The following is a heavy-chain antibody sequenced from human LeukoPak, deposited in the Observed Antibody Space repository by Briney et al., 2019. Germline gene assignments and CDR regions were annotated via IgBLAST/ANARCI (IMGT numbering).Heavy chain of an antibody. CDR1: SGSISSSSYY. Sequence: SETLSLTCTVSSGSISSSSYYWGWIRQPPGKGLEWIGSIYYSGSTYCNPSLKSRVTISVDTSKNQFSLKLSSVTAADTAVYYCARHYYGSGSYYRDYWGQGTLVTVSS. J-gene: IGHJ4*02. CDR2: IYYSGST. CDR3: ARHYYGSGSYYRDY. V-gene: IGHV4-39*01. D-gene: IGHD3-10*01.